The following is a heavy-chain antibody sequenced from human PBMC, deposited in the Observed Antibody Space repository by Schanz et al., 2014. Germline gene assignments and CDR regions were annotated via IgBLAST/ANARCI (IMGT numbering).Heavy chain of an antibody. J-gene: IGHJ3*01. V-gene: IGHV3-53*01. CDR2: MYINSGST. CDR1: GFTVNTNY. Sequence: EVQLVESGGGLIQPGGSLRLSCAVSGFTVNTNYMSWGRQAPGKGLEWISSMYINSGSTQYADSVKGRFIISRDSSKNTLFLQMNSLRAEDTAVYFCARDGGRDGYNLAFDVWGQGTLVTVSS. D-gene: IGHD5-12*01. CDR3: ARDGGRDGYNLAFDV.